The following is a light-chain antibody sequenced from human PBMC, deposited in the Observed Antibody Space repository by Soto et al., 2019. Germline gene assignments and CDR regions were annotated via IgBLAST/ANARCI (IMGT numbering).Light chain of an antibody. V-gene: IGLV2-14*01. Sequence: QSVLTQPASVSGSPGQSITISCTGTSSDVGSYKYVSWYQQHPGKAPKLMIYEVSNRPSGVSDRFSGSKSGITASLTISGLQTEDEADYYCISYTDRQSYLFGTGTKVTVL. J-gene: IGLJ1*01. CDR3: ISYTDRQSYL. CDR2: EVS. CDR1: SSDVGSYKY.